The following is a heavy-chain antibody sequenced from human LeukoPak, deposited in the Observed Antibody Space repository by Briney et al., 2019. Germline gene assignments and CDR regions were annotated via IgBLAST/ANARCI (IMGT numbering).Heavy chain of an antibody. D-gene: IGHD6-13*01. CDR2: ISGSGGNT. CDR1: GSSFSSYA. Sequence: PGGSLRLSCAASGSSFSSYAMSWVRQAPGKGLEWVSAISGSGGNTCYADSVKGRFTISRDNSKSMLYLQMNSLRAEDTTIYYCAKEHKYSSSWYYFDYWGQGTLVTVSS. CDR3: AKEHKYSSSWYYFDY. V-gene: IGHV3-23*01. J-gene: IGHJ4*02.